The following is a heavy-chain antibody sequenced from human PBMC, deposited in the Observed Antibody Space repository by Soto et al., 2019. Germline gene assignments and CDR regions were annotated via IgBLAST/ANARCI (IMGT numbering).Heavy chain of an antibody. CDR1: GFTFSTYW. CDR2: IKGDGSEK. J-gene: IGHJ4*02. V-gene: IGHV3-7*01. Sequence: EVQLVEAGGGLVQPGWALRLSCASSGFTFSTYWMNWVRQAPGKVLEWVASIKGDGSEKYYVDPVKGRFTISRDNARNSLNPPMNVLRAEDTAVYYCATSLIRGQGALVTVSS. CDR3: ATSLI. D-gene: IGHD6-6*01.